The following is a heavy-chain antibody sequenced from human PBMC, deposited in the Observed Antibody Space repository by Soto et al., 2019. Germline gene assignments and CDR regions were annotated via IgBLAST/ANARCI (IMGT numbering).Heavy chain of an antibody. CDR1: GGSISSYY. V-gene: IGHV4-59*01. CDR3: ARELYDSSGYYSNWFDP. Sequence: SETLSLTCTVSGGSISSYYWSWIRQPPGKGLEWIGYIYYSGSTNYNPSLKSRVTISVDTSKNQFSLKLSSVTAADTAVYYCARELYDSSGYYSNWFDPWGQGTLVTVSS. D-gene: IGHD3-22*01. CDR2: IYYSGST. J-gene: IGHJ5*02.